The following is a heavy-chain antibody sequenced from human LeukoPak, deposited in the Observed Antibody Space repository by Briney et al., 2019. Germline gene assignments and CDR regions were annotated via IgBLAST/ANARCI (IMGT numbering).Heavy chain of an antibody. CDR2: ISGSGGSA. D-gene: IGHD3-10*01. V-gene: IGHV3-23*01. J-gene: IGHJ4*02. CDR1: GFTFSSYA. Sequence: GGSLRLSCAASGFTFSSYAMSWVRQAPGKGLERVSAISGSGGSAYYAGSVKGRFTISRDNSKNTLYLQMSSLRADDTAVYYCAKRYFGNYYFDYWGQGTLVTVSS. CDR3: AKRYFGNYYFDY.